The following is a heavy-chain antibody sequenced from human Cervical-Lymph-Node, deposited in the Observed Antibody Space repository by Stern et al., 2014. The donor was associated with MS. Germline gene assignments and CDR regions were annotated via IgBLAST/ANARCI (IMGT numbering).Heavy chain of an antibody. V-gene: IGHV4-59*08. CDR2: VYHTGLT. CDR3: VRQSDRGFDY. Sequence: QVQLQESGPGLVKPSETLSLTCSVSGGSISTFYWTWIRQAPGKGLEWIGFVYHTGLTNYNPSLRSRATVSLDSPKNQFSLRVTSVTAADTAVYFCVRQSDRGFDYWGQGTLVTVSS. D-gene: IGHD3-10*01. J-gene: IGHJ4*02. CDR1: GGSISTFY.